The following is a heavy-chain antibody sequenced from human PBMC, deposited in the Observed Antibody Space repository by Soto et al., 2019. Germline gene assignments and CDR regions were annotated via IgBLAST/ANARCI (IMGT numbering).Heavy chain of an antibody. CDR2: IDPSDSYT. Sequence: PGESLKIACKGSGCSFTSYWISWVRQMPGKGLEWMGRIDPSDSYTNYSPSFQGHVTISADKSISTAYLQWSSLKASDTAMYYCAVARYCSGGSCSYYYYGMDVWGQGTTVTVSS. CDR3: AVARYCSGGSCSYYYYGMDV. D-gene: IGHD2-15*01. J-gene: IGHJ6*02. V-gene: IGHV5-10-1*01. CDR1: GCSFTSYW.